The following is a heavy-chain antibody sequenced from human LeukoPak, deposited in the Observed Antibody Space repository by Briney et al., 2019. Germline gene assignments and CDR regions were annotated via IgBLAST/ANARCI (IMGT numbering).Heavy chain of an antibody. CDR1: GFAFSYYA. Sequence: PGGSLRLSCAASGFAFSYYALSWVRQAPGKGLEWASGLSPSGDKTYYADSVKGRFTISRDNSKNTVYLQMNSLGAEDTAVYYCAKDSGWIEFDDWGQGTLVTVSS. V-gene: IGHV3-23*01. CDR3: AKDSGWIEFDD. CDR2: LSPSGDKT. D-gene: IGHD2-2*03. J-gene: IGHJ4*02.